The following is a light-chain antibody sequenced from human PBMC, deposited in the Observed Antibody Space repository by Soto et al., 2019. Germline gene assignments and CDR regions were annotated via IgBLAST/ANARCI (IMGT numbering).Light chain of an antibody. CDR2: RAS. V-gene: IGKV1-5*03. CDR1: QSISNW. Sequence: IQMTQSPSTLSASVGDRVTITCRASQSISNWLAWYQQKPGKVPELLIYRASSLESGVPSRLSGSGSGTEFTLTISSLQPDDFATYYCQQYSTYPLTFGGGTKVEIK. J-gene: IGKJ4*01. CDR3: QQYSTYPLT.